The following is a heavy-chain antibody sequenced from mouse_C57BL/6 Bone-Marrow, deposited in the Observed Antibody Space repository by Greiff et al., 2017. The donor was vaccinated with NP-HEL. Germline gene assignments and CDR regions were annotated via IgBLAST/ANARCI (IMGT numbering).Heavy chain of an antibody. J-gene: IGHJ3*01. Sequence: QVQLQQSGPELVKPGSSVPISLHSSGYAFSSSWMNWVKQRPGKGLEWIGRIYPGDGDTNYNGKFKGKATLTADKSSSTAYMQLSSLTSEDSAVYFCARNYDYDYDGFAYWGQGTLVTVSA. CDR2: IYPGDGDT. CDR1: GYAFSSSW. D-gene: IGHD2-4*01. CDR3: ARNYDYDYDGFAY. V-gene: IGHV1-82*01.